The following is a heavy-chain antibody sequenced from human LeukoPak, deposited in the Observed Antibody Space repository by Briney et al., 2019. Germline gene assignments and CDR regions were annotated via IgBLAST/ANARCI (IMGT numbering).Heavy chain of an antibody. D-gene: IGHD6-13*01. CDR3: ARDRSGNIAAAGTIGP. CDR2: INPNSGGT. CDR1: GYTFTGYY. Sequence: GASVKVSCKASGYTFTGYYMHWVRQAPGQGLEWMGWINPNSGGTNYAQKFQGRVTMTRDTSINTAYMELSRLRSDDTAVYYCARDRSGNIAAAGTIGPWGQGTLVTVSS. J-gene: IGHJ5*02. V-gene: IGHV1-2*02.